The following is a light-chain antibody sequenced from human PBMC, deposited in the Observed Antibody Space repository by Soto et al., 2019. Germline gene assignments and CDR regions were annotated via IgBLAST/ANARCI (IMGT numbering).Light chain of an antibody. CDR3: QQYNSYSGP. CDR1: QSISSW. J-gene: IGKJ1*01. V-gene: IGKV1-5*01. CDR2: DAS. Sequence: DIQMTQSPSTLSASVGDRVTITCRASQSISSWLAWYQQKPGKAPKLLIYDASSLESGVPSRFSGSGSGTEFPLTISSLQPDDFAPYYCQQYNSYSGPFGQGTKV.